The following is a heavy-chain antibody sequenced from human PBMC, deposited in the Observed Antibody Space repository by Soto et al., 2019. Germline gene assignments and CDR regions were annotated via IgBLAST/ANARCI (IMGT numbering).Heavy chain of an antibody. CDR3: ARYVATSPAGWFEP. CDR1: GFSLSNNGEA. D-gene: IGHD3-10*02. Sequence: SGPTLVNPPQPLTLTCTFSGFSLSNNGEAVGWFRQSPGKALEWLVLIYWDDDNRYNPTLRTRLSTTKNTSKNQVVLTLTNMDPVDTATYYCARYVATSPAGWFEPWGQGIPVTVSS. CDR2: IYWDDDN. V-gene: IGHV2-5*02. J-gene: IGHJ5*02.